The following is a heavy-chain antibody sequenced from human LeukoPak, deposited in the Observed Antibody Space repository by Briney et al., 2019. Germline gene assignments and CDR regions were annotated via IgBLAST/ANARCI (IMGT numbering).Heavy chain of an antibody. V-gene: IGHV3-74*01. CDR3: ARIGSAAFTDS. D-gene: IGHD3-3*02. CDR2: INRDGSST. Sequence: GGSLRLSCVASGFTFSRYWMQWVRQAPGKGLVWVSRINRDGSSTNYADSVKGRFTMSRDNSKNSLFLQMNSLRAEDTAVYYCARIGSAAFTDSWGQGTLVTVSS. J-gene: IGHJ4*02. CDR1: GFTFSRYW.